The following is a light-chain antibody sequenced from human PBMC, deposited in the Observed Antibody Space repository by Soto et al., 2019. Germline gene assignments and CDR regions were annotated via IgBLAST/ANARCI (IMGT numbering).Light chain of an antibody. CDR3: CSYAGDRNVV. CDR2: EVN. Sequence: QSALTQPASVSGSPGQSITISCTGTSSDVGLYNFVSWYQQHPGKAPRLMIYEVNKRPSGVSSRFSGSKSANTASLTISGLQAEDEADYYCCSYAGDRNVVFGGGTKLTVL. CDR1: SSDVGLYNF. J-gene: IGLJ2*01. V-gene: IGLV2-23*02.